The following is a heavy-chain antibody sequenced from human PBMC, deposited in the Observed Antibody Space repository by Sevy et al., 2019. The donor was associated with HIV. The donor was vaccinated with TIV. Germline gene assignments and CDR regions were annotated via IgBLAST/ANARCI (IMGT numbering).Heavy chain of an antibody. CDR1: GFTFNSYA. CDR2: ISGGDTGT. V-gene: IGHV3-23*01. D-gene: IGHD2-8*02. J-gene: IGHJ3*02. CDR3: AKDSVVLVWDSFQI. Sequence: GGSLRLSCAASGFTFNSYAMNWVRQAPGKGLEWVAAISGGDTGTYYADSVKGRFTVSRDNSKNTLYLQMNSLRADDTAVYYCAKDSVVLVWDSFQIWGQGTMVTVSS.